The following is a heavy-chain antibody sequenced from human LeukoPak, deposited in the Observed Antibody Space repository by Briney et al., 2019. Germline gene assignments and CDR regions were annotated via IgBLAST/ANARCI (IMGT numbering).Heavy chain of an antibody. J-gene: IGHJ5*02. Sequence: QPGGSLRLSYAASGFTFSSYAMSWVRQAPGKGLEWVSSISGSGGSTDYADSVKGRFTISRDNSKNTLYLQMNSLRAEDTAVYYCAKDQERWFDPWGQGTLVSVSS. V-gene: IGHV3-23*01. CDR1: GFTFSSYA. CDR3: AKDQERWFDP. CDR2: ISGSGGST. D-gene: IGHD5-24*01.